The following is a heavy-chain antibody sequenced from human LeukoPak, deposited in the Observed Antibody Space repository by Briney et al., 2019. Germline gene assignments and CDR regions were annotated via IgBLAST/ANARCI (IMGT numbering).Heavy chain of an antibody. CDR1: GFIFSHYS. J-gene: IGHJ4*02. Sequence: GGSLRLSCAASGFIFSHYSMNWVRQAPGKGLEWVSSISSRSSYIFYADSMKGRFTISRDNSKNTLYLQMNSLRAEDTAVYYCAKDSDIRGFDYWGQGTLVTVSS. CDR2: ISSRSSYI. CDR3: AKDSDIRGFDY. V-gene: IGHV3-21*01. D-gene: IGHD3-9*01.